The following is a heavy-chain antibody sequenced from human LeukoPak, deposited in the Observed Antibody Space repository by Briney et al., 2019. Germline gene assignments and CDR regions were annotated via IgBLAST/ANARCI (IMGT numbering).Heavy chain of an antibody. CDR1: GFTFDDYG. J-gene: IGHJ4*02. V-gene: IGHV3-20*04. CDR3: ARAGLYNWNYEGTAYFDY. Sequence: GGSLRLSCAASGFTFDDYGMSWVRQAPGKGLEWVSSIKWNGGSTGYADSVKGRFTISRDNAKNSLYLQMNSLRAEDTALYYCARAGLYNWNYEGTAYFDYWGQGTLVTVSS. CDR2: IKWNGGST. D-gene: IGHD1-7*01.